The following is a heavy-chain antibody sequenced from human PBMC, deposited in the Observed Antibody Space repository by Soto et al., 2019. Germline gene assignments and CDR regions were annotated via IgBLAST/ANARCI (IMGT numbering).Heavy chain of an antibody. J-gene: IGHJ1*01. CDR3: ARSYSSGWYRLNT. Sequence: ASVKVSCKASGYTFTNSDITWVRQAPGQGLEWVGWISVYNGDTNYAQKFQGRVTMTTDESTRTVNMELRSLRSDDTAVYYCARSYSSGWYRLNTWGQGTLVTVSS. V-gene: IGHV1-18*01. D-gene: IGHD6-19*01. CDR2: ISVYNGDT. CDR1: GYTFTNSD.